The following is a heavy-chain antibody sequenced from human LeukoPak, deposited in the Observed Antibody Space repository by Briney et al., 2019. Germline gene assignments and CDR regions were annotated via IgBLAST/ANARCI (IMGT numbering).Heavy chain of an antibody. D-gene: IGHD2-2*01. CDR2: IYPGDSDT. CDR1: GYSFSNYW. J-gene: IGHJ4*02. Sequence: GESLKISCKGSGYSFSNYWIGWVRQIPGKGLEWMGIIYPGDSDTRYRSSFQGRVTISADKSINTAYLQWSSLKASDTAMYYCARSPYCSSTSCYYFDYWGQGTLVTVSS. CDR3: ARSPYCSSTSCYYFDY. V-gene: IGHV5-51*01.